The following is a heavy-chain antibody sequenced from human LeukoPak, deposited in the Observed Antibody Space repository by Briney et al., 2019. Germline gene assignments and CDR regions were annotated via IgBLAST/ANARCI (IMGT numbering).Heavy chain of an antibody. CDR1: GFTFSSYS. CDR3: ARGAQGYYYDSSGPIDY. CDR2: ISSSSSYI. Sequence: GGSLRLSCAASGFTFSSYSMNWVRQAPGKGLEWVSSISSSSSYIYYADSVKGRFTISRDNAKNSLYLQMNSLRAEDMAVYYCARGAQGYYYDSSGPIDYWGQGTLVTVSS. V-gene: IGHV3-21*01. J-gene: IGHJ4*02. D-gene: IGHD3-22*01.